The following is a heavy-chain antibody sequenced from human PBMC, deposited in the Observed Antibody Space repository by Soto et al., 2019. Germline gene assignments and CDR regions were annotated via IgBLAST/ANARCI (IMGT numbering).Heavy chain of an antibody. CDR1: GFTFSSYS. V-gene: IGHV3-48*02. CDR3: ARSRHGSGSYTHFYYGLDV. Sequence: PGGSLRLSCAASGFTFSSYSMNWVRQAPGKGLEWVSYISSSSSTIYYADSVKGRFTISRDNAKNTVYLQMNSLRDEDTAVYYCARSRHGSGSYTHFYYGLDVWGQGTTVTVSS. J-gene: IGHJ6*02. D-gene: IGHD3-10*01. CDR2: ISSSSSTI.